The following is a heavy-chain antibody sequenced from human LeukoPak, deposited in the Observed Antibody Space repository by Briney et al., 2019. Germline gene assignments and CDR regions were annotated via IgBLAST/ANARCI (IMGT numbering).Heavy chain of an antibody. CDR2: ITSSSTYI. CDR3: ARDSSIQGLDP. CDR1: GFTFSSYS. J-gene: IGHJ5*02. V-gene: IGHV3-21*01. Sequence: PGGSLTLTCAASGFTFSSYSMNWVRQPPGKGLEWVSSITSSSTYIYYADSVKGRFTISRDNAKNSLYVQMNSPRAEDTAVYYCARDSSIQGLDPWGKGTLVTVAS. D-gene: IGHD5-18*01.